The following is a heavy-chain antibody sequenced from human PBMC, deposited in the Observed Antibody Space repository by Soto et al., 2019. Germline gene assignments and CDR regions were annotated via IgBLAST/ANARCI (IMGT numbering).Heavy chain of an antibody. J-gene: IGHJ5*02. CDR2: FDPEDGET. CDR1: GYTLTELS. Sequence: ASVKVSCKVSGYTLTELSTHWVRQAPGKGLEWMGGFDPEDGETIYAQKFQGRVTMTEDTSTDTAYMELSSLRSEDTAVYYCATVRTMIVYVGWFDPWGQGTLVTVSS. CDR3: ATVRTMIVYVGWFDP. V-gene: IGHV1-24*01. D-gene: IGHD3-22*01.